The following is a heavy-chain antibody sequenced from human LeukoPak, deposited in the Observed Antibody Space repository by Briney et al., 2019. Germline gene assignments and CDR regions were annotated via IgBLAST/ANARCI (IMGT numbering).Heavy chain of an antibody. V-gene: IGHV4-59*07. Sequence: SDTLSLTCTVSGGSISSYYWSWIRQPPGKGLEGIGYIYYSGSTNYNPSLKSRVTISVHTSKNQFSLKLSSVTAADTAVYSCAREYYYDSSGGVVAFDIWGQGTMVTVSS. CDR2: IYYSGST. CDR3: AREYYYDSSGGVVAFDI. CDR1: GGSISSYY. D-gene: IGHD3-22*01. J-gene: IGHJ3*02.